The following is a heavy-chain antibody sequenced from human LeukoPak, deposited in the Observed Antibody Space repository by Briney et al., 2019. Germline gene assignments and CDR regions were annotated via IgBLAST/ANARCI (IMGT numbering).Heavy chain of an antibody. D-gene: IGHD6-13*01. CDR3: ARLQYSSSISSFDY. V-gene: IGHV4-59*01. CDR2: IYYSGST. J-gene: IGHJ4*02. CDR1: SGSISSYY. Sequence: SETLSLTCTVSSGSISSYYWSWIRQPPGKGLEWIGYIYYSGSTNYNPSLKSRVTISVDTSKNQFSLKLSSVTAADTAMYYCARLQYSSSISSFDYWGQGTLVTVSS.